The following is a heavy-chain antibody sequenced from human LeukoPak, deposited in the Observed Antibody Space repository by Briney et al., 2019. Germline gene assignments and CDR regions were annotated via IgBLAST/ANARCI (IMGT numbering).Heavy chain of an antibody. D-gene: IGHD3-10*01. CDR3: ARTYGSGSYSLSY. CDR1: GYTFSSYG. Sequence: ASVKVSCKASGYTFSSYGITWVRQATGQGLEWMGWMNPNNGNTDYAQKFQGRVTITRNTSISTAYMELSSLRSEDTAVYYCARTYGSGSYSLSYWGQGTLVTVSS. V-gene: IGHV1-8*01. CDR2: MNPNNGNT. J-gene: IGHJ4*02.